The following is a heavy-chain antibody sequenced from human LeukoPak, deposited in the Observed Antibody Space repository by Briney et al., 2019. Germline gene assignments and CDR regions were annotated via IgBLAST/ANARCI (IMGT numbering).Heavy chain of an antibody. CDR2: ISGSGGGA. CDR1: GITLSNYG. CDR3: AKRGVVIRVFLVGFHKEAYYFDS. D-gene: IGHD3-10*01. J-gene: IGHJ4*02. V-gene: IGHV3-23*01. Sequence: GGSLRLSCAVSGITLSNYGMSWVRQAPGKWLEWVAGISGSGGGAQYADSVKGRFTISRDNAKNRLYLHMNSLRAEDTAMYFCAKRGVVIRVFLVGFHKEAYYFDSWGQGVLVTVSS.